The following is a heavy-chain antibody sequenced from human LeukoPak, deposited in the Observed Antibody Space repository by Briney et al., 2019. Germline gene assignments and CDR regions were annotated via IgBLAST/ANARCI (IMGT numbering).Heavy chain of an antibody. Sequence: SETLSLTCTVSGGSIISYYWSWIRQPPGKGLEWIGYIYYSGSTNYNPPLKSRVTISVDTSKNQFSLKLSSVTAADTAVYYCARDGLRTYYYDSSGSRSAGGYYYMDVWGKGTTVTVSS. J-gene: IGHJ6*03. CDR2: IYYSGST. CDR3: ARDGLRTYYYDSSGSRSAGGYYYMDV. V-gene: IGHV4-59*01. D-gene: IGHD3-22*01. CDR1: GGSIISYY.